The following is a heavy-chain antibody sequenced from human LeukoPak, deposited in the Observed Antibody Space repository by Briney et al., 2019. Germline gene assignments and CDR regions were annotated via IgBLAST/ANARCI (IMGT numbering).Heavy chain of an antibody. CDR2: LLYGGTA. Sequence: PSETLSLTCTVSGASISRNGVDYYWGWIRQPPGRGLEWIGSLLYGGTAYYNPSRKSRVTISVDTSKNQFSLKLSSVTAADTAVCYCARDFNHYSTAYFDYWGQGTLVTVSS. D-gene: IGHD4-11*01. V-gene: IGHV4-39*07. J-gene: IGHJ4*02. CDR3: ARDFNHYSTAYFDY. CDR1: GASISRNGVDYY.